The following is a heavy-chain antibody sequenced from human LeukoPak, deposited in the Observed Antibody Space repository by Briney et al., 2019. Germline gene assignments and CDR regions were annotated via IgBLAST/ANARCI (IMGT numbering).Heavy chain of an antibody. CDR2: ISDSGNT. D-gene: IGHD2-15*01. Sequence: SGGSLRLSCAASGFTLSSYAMSWVRQAPGKGLGWVSAISDSGNTYHADSVKGRFTISRDSSKNTLFLQMNRLRPEDAAVYYCAKAPVTTCRGAYCFPFDYWGQGTLVTVSP. CDR1: GFTLSSYA. V-gene: IGHV3-23*01. J-gene: IGHJ4*02. CDR3: AKAPVTTCRGAYCFPFDY.